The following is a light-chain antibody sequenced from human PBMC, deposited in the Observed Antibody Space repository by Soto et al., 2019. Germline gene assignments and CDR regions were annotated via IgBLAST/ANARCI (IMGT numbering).Light chain of an antibody. J-gene: IGKJ1*01. V-gene: IGKV1D-12*01. CDR2: AAS. CDR1: QAISTW. Sequence: DIQMTQSPSSVSASVGDRVTITCRASQAISTWLAWYQQKPGKAPKLLIYAASNLQTGVPSMFSGNGSGTDFTLTISSLQPEDFATYYCQQANSFPRTFGQGTKVEIK. CDR3: QQANSFPRT.